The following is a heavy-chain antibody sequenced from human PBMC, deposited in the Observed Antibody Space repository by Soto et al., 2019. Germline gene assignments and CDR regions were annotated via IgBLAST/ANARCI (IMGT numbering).Heavy chain of an antibody. CDR3: TGEHVGAICPRGQSSRLDY. Sequence: GGSLRLSCAASGFTFSSYTMNWVRQAPGKGLEWVSFITSGSGYIYYADSVKGRFTISRDDATNSLVLQMSSLRAEDTAVYYCTGEHVGAICPRGQSSRLDYWRQGTLVTVAS. V-gene: IGHV3-21*01. CDR2: ITSGSGYI. CDR1: GFTFSSYT. D-gene: IGHD1-26*01. J-gene: IGHJ4*02.